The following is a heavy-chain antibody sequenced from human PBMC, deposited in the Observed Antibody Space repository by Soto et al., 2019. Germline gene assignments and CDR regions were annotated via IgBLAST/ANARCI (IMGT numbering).Heavy chain of an antibody. V-gene: IGHV1-18*01. CDR3: ARLVGSRSVRGYSGYDPPSAYYYDSSGYYPRADWFDP. CDR1: GYTFTSYG. Sequence: ASVKVSCKASGYTFTSYGISWVRQAPGQGLEWMGWISAYNGNTNHAQKLQGRVTMTTDTSTSTAYMELRSLRSDDTAVYYCARLVGSRSVRGYSGYDPPSAYYYDSSGYYPRADWFDPWGQGTLVTVSS. J-gene: IGHJ5*02. D-gene: IGHD3-22*01. CDR2: ISAYNGNT.